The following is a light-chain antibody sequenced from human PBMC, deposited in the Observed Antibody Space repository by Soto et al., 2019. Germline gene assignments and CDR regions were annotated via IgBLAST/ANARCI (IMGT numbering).Light chain of an antibody. V-gene: IGKV3-20*01. Sequence: QSPSALAVSPGKRATLSCRASQSVSSYLAWYQQKPGQAPRLLIYGASNRATGIPDRFSGSGSGTDFTLTISRLEPEDFAVYYCQQYGSSGTFGQGTKVDVK. CDR2: GAS. J-gene: IGKJ1*01. CDR3: QQYGSSGT. CDR1: QSVSSY.